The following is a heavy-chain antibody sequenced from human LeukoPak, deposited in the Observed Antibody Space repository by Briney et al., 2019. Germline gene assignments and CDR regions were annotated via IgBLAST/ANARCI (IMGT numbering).Heavy chain of an antibody. D-gene: IGHD1-26*01. CDR1: GFTFSGSW. V-gene: IGHV3-74*03. CDR2: INPAGSTT. CDR3: AKDRPYSGSYLPTFDY. J-gene: IGHJ4*02. Sequence: GGSLRLSCEASGFTFSGSWMHWVRQAPGKGLVWVSRINPAGSTTTYADSVKGRFTISRDNSKNTLYLQMNSLRAEDTAVYYCAKDRPYSGSYLPTFDYWGQGTLVTVSS.